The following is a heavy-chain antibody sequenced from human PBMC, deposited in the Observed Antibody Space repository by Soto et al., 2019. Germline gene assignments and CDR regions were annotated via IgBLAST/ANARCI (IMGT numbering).Heavy chain of an antibody. J-gene: IGHJ4*02. V-gene: IGHV1-18*04. CDR1: GYPFTSYG. CDR2: ISAYNGNT. D-gene: IGHD6-19*01. Sequence: QVQLVQSGADVKKPGASVKVSCKASGYPFTSYGISWVRQAPGQGLAWMGWISAYNGNTNYAQKLQGRATMTTDTSTSTAYMELRSLRSDDTAVDSRPGLSGSSGWFYFDYWGQGTLVTVSS. CDR3: PGLSGSSGWFYFDY.